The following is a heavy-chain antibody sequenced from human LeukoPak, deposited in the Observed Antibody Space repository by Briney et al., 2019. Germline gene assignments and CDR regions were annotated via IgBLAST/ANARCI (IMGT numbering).Heavy chain of an antibody. D-gene: IGHD4-17*01. CDR2: INPSGGST. V-gene: IGHV1-46*01. Sequence: ASVKVSCKASGYTFTSYDINWVRQAPGLGLEWMGIINPSGGSTSYAQKFQGRVTMTRDTTTSTVYMELSSLRSEDTAVYYCARSGTVTRNRYFDLWGRGTLVTVSS. CDR1: GYTFTSYD. J-gene: IGHJ2*01. CDR3: ARSGTVTRNRYFDL.